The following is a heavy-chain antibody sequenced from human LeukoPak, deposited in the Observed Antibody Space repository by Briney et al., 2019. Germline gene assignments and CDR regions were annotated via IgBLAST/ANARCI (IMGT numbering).Heavy chain of an antibody. CDR1: GGSLSSGTEY. CDR2: ISTRGRT. V-gene: IGHV4-61*02. J-gene: IGHJ6*02. Sequence: NSSQTLSLTCSVSGGSLSSGTEYWRWSRQPAGKGLEWIWRISTRGRTNYHPSLKSRVTISVDTSKNQSSLKLSSVTAADTAVYYCARTAYYYPVDVWGQGTTVTVSS. CDR3: ARTAYYYPVDV.